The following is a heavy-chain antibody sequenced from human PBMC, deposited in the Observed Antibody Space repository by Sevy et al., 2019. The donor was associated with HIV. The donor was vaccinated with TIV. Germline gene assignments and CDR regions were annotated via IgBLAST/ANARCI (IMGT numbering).Heavy chain of an antibody. CDR3: AGEGCSKGHDY. CDR2: FCMGGDRI. J-gene: IGHJ4*02. D-gene: IGHD2-2*01. V-gene: IGHV3-23*01. CDR1: GFRFSIYA. Sequence: GGSLRLSCTTSGFRFSIYAMTWVRQAPGKGLEWVSGFCMGGDRIYYADSVRGRFTISRDDSKNALYLEMNNLRAEDTAKYYCAGEGCSKGHDYWGQGTLVTVSS.